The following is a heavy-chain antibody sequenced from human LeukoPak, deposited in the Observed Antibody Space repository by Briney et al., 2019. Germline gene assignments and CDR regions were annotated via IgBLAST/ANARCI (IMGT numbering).Heavy chain of an antibody. Sequence: GSLRLSCAASGFIFENYCMHWVRQAPGQGLEWVAVISYDGSNKYYADSVKGRFTISRDDSKNTLYLQMNSLRAEDTAVYYCAKDGEWELLFDYWGQGTLVTVSS. J-gene: IGHJ4*02. D-gene: IGHD1-26*01. CDR1: GFIFENYC. CDR3: AKDGEWELLFDY. V-gene: IGHV3-30*18. CDR2: ISYDGSNK.